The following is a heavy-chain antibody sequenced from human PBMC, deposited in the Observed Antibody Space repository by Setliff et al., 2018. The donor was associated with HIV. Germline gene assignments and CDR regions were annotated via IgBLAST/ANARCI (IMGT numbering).Heavy chain of an antibody. Sequence: PSETLSLTCTVSGGSISSGSYYWSWIRQPAGKGLEWIGRIYSSGSTNYNPSLKSRVTISVDTSKNQFSLKLSSVTAADTAVYYCAKDQGCSRTSCYGNYYYGMDVWGQGTTVTVS. CDR3: AKDQGCSRTSCYGNYYYGMDV. J-gene: IGHJ6*02. CDR1: GGSISSGSYY. V-gene: IGHV4-61*02. D-gene: IGHD2-2*01. CDR2: IYSSGST.